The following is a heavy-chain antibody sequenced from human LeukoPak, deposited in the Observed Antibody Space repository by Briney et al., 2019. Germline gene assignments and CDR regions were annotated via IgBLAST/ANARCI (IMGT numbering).Heavy chain of an antibody. CDR2: ISHSGTT. CDR3: ARAYYRAFDI. Sequence: SETLSLTCAVSDGSISSRNWWSWVRQPPGQGLEWIAEISHSGTTNYNPSLKSRVTISVDKSKNQFSLKVTSVTAADTAMYYCARAYYRAFDIWGQGTMVTVSS. D-gene: IGHD1-26*01. J-gene: IGHJ3*02. CDR1: DGSISSRNW. V-gene: IGHV4-4*02.